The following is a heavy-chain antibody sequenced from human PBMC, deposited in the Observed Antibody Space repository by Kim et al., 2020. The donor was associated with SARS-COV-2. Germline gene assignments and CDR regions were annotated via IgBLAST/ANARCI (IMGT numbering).Heavy chain of an antibody. V-gene: IGHV3-73*01. Sequence: GGSLRLSCEVSEFSFSDSTMHWVRQASGKGLEWVGRIRTKGDSYASADAASVKGRITISRDESKTTAYLQMNSLKAADTDQYYCTRGSPYSQGYCDAFDIWGQGTKVTVSS. CDR1: EFSFSDST. D-gene: IGHD5-12*01. CDR3: TRGSPYSQGYCDAFDI. J-gene: IGHJ3*02. CDR2: IRTKGDSYAS.